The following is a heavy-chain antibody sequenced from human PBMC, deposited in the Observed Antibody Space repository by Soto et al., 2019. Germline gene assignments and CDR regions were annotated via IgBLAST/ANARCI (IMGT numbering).Heavy chain of an antibody. Sequence: EVQLVESGGGLVQPGGSLRLSCAASGFTFSSYAMHWVRQAPGKGLEYVSTINNNGGSTYYANSVKCRFTISRDNSKNTLYLQMGSLRAEDMAVYYCATTIAVAGGYYFNYWGQGTLVTVSS. CDR3: ATTIAVAGGYYFNY. D-gene: IGHD6-13*01. CDR1: GFTFSSYA. V-gene: IGHV3-64*01. J-gene: IGHJ4*02. CDR2: INNNGGST.